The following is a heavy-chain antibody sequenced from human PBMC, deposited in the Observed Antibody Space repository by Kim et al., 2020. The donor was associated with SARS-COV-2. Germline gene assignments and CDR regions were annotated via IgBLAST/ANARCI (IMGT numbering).Heavy chain of an antibody. D-gene: IGHD7-27*01. Sequence: TEYAASVKGRFTISRDDSKSIAYLQMNSLKTEDTAVYYCTNVGKAHYFDYWGQGTLVTVSS. CDR3: TNVGKAHYFDY. V-gene: IGHV3-49*02. CDR2: T. J-gene: IGHJ4*02.